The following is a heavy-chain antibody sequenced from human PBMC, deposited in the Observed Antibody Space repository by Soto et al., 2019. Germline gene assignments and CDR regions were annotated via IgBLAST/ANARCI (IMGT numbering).Heavy chain of an antibody. CDR2: INHSGST. V-gene: IGHV4-34*01. CDR1: GGSFSGYY. CDR3: ARGWGYPFYYYYYGMDV. D-gene: IGHD3-16*01. Sequence: PSETLSLTCAVYGGSFSGYYWSWIRQPPGKGLEWIGEINHSGSTNYNPSLKSRVTISVDTSKNQFSLKLSSVTAADTAVYYCARGWGYPFYYYYYGMDVWGQGTTVTVSS. J-gene: IGHJ6*02.